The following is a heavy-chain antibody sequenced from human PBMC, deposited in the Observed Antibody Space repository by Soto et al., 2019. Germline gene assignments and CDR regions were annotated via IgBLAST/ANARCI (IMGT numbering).Heavy chain of an antibody. V-gene: IGHV1-69*01. Sequence: QVQLAQSGAEVRKPGSSVKVSCRASGGSFSDFAFSWVRQAPGQGLEWMGGLIPMFAATKYAQRFQGRVTISADAHTRTVYLALSSLTSDDSAVYYCARGGIVAVPAALSSYDDYTNYRFDSWGQGTLVSVSS. J-gene: IGHJ4*02. CDR2: LIPMFAAT. CDR3: ARGGIVAVPAALSSYDDYTNYRFDS. CDR1: GGSFSDFA. D-gene: IGHD2-15*01.